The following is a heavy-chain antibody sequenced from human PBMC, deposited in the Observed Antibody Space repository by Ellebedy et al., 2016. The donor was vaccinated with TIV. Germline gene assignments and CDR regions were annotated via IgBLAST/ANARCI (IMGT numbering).Heavy chain of an antibody. V-gene: IGHV3-7*03. CDR3: ARNYCSGTTCYPSFAY. D-gene: IGHD2-15*01. CDR2: IIQDGSEK. Sequence: PGRSLRLSCAASGFTFTNYWMTWVRQAPGEGLEWVADIIQDGSEKNYVDSVKGRFTISRDNAKNSLFLQMNSLRAEDTAVYYCARNYCSGTTCYPSFAYWGQGTLVTVSS. CDR1: GFTFTNYW. J-gene: IGHJ4*02.